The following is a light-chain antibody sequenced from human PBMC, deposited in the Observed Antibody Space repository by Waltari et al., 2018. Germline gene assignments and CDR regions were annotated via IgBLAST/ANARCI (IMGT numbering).Light chain of an antibody. J-gene: IGKJ4*01. CDR3: QQGIT. Sequence: EIVLTQSPATLSLSPGERATLSCRASQSVSSYLAWYQQKPGQAPRLLIYDASNRATGIPARCSGSGSGTDFTLTISSLEPEDFAVYYCQQGITFGGGTKVEIK. CDR2: DAS. V-gene: IGKV3-11*01. CDR1: QSVSSY.